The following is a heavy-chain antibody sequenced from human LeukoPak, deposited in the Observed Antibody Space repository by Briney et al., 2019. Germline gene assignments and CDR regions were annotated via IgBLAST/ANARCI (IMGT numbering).Heavy chain of an antibody. CDR1: GFTFSSYW. V-gene: IGHV3-74*01. CDR3: ARGPYYYDSSGFGWSDP. Sequence: GGSLRLSCAASGFTFSSYWMYWVRQAPGKGLVWVSHINSDGSSTSYADSVKGRFTISRDNAKNTLYLQMNSLRAEDTAVYYCARGPYYYDSSGFGWSDPWGQGTLVTVSS. D-gene: IGHD3-22*01. CDR2: INSDGSST. J-gene: IGHJ5*02.